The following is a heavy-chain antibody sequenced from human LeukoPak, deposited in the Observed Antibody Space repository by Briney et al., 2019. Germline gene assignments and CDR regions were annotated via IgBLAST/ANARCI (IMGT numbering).Heavy chain of an antibody. J-gene: IGHJ4*02. CDR2: IYYSGST. Sequence: SETLSLTCTVSGGSISSYYWSWIRQPPGRGLEWIGYIYYSGSTNYNPSLKSRVTISVDTSKNQFSLKLSSVTAADTAVYYCARLDHYWGQGTLVTVSS. V-gene: IGHV4-59*08. D-gene: IGHD2-2*03. CDR3: ARLDHY. CDR1: GGSISSYY.